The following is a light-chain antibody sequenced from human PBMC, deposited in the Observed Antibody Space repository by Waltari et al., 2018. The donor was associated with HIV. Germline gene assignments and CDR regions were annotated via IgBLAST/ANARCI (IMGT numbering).Light chain of an antibody. Sequence: QSALTPPPSVSGSLGQSVPISCTGTGSDVGNYNEVSWYQQAPGTAPKPMIYDVSNRPSGVPDRFSGSKSGNTASLTISGLQAEDEADYYCSSFTTSITVVFGGGTKLTVL. J-gene: IGLJ2*01. CDR1: GSDVGNYNE. CDR2: DVS. V-gene: IGLV2-18*02. CDR3: SSFTTSITVV.